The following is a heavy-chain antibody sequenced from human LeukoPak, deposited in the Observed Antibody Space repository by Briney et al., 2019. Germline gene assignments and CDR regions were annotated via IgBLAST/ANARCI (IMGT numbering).Heavy chain of an antibody. CDR1: GFTFGDYA. D-gene: IGHD3-3*01. J-gene: IGHJ4*02. CDR2: IRSKAYGGTT. Sequence: GVLRLSCTASGFTFGDYAMSWVRQAPGKGLEWVGFIRSKAYGGTTEYAASVKGRFTISRDDSKSIAYLQMNSLKTEDTAVYYCTREYYDFWSGFPPLHHFDYWGQGTLVTVSS. V-gene: IGHV3-49*04. CDR3: TREYYDFWSGFPPLHHFDY.